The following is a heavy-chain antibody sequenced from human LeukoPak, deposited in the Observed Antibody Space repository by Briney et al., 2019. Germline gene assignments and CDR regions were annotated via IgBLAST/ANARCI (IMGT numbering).Heavy chain of an antibody. CDR1: GFTFSSYS. D-gene: IGHD5-12*01. CDR3: ARDRDSGYGFRFDP. V-gene: IGHV3-21*01. J-gene: IGHJ5*02. Sequence: GGSLRLSCAASGFTFSSYSMNWVRQAPGKGLEWVSSISSSSSYIYYADSVKGRFTISRDNAKNSLYMQMNSLRAEDTAVYYCARDRDSGYGFRFDPWGQGTLVTVSS. CDR2: ISSSSSYI.